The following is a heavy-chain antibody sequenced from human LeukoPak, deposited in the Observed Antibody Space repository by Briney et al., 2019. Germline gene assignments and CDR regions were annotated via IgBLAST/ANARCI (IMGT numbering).Heavy chain of an antibody. D-gene: IGHD5-12*01. Sequence: PSGTLSLTCAVSGGSISSSNWWSWVRQPPGKGLEWIGEIYHSGSTNYNPSLKSRVTISVDKSKNLFSLKLSSVTAADTAVYYCARTPGYSGSYFDYWGQGTLVTVSS. V-gene: IGHV4-4*02. CDR3: ARTPGYSGSYFDY. CDR1: GGSISSSNW. J-gene: IGHJ4*02. CDR2: IYHSGST.